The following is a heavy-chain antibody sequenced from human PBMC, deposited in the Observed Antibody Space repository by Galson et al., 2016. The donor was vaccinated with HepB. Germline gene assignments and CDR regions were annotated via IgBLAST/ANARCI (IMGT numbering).Heavy chain of an antibody. J-gene: IGHJ6*01. D-gene: IGHD6-19*01. CDR1: GDSVSNDNVA. Sequence: CAISGDSVSNDNVAWHWIRQSPSRGLESLGRTFYRSGWSLHYAFSVASRITTNPDTSKNHFSLQLNSVTPEDTAVYYCSRVQWRGRRFDLWGQGTTVTVSS. CDR2: TFYRSGWSL. CDR3: SRVQWRGRRFDL. V-gene: IGHV6-1*01.